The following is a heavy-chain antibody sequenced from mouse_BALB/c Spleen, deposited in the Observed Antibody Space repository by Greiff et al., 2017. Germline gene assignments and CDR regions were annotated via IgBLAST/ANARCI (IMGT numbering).Heavy chain of an antibody. CDR1: GFTFSSFG. CDR2: ISSGSSTI. J-gene: IGHJ4*01. Sequence: EVKLMESGGGLVQPGGSRKLSCAASGFTFSSFGMHWVRQAPEKGLEWVAYISSGSSTIYYADTVKGRFTISRDNPKNTLFLQMTSLRSEDTAMYYCARRRYGYYEGGAMDYWGQGTSVTVSS. D-gene: IGHD2-3*01. CDR3: ARRRYGYYEGGAMDY. V-gene: IGHV5-17*02.